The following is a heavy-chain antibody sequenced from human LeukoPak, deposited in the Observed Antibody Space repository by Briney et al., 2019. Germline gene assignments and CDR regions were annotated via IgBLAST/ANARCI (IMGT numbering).Heavy chain of an antibody. Sequence: GGSLRLSCAASGFTFSRYWMHWVRQAPGTGLVWVSRIHNDGSSTSYADSVKGRFTISRDNAKNTVYLQMNSLRAEDMAVYYCAREGRHSGSGSHYDYWGQGTLVTVSS. D-gene: IGHD3-10*01. CDR1: GFTFSRYW. CDR2: IHNDGSST. V-gene: IGHV3-74*01. CDR3: AREGRHSGSGSHYDY. J-gene: IGHJ4*02.